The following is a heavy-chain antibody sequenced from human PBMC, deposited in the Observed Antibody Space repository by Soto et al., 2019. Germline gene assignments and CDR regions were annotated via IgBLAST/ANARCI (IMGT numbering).Heavy chain of an antibody. CDR1: GFTFDDYA. Sequence: EVQLVESGGGLVQPGRSLRLSCAASGFTFDDYAMHWVRQAPGKGLEWVSGISWNSGSIGYADSVKGRFTISRDNAKNSLYLQMNSLRAEDTALYYCAKDRGLTGTTSYFDYWGQGTLVTVSS. J-gene: IGHJ4*02. V-gene: IGHV3-9*01. D-gene: IGHD1-7*01. CDR2: ISWNSGSI. CDR3: AKDRGLTGTTSYFDY.